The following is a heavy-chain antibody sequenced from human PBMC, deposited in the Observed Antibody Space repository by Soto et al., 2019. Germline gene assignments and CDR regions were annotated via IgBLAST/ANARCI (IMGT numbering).Heavy chain of an antibody. D-gene: IGHD4-17*01. CDR2: IYYSGST. V-gene: IGHV4-39*01. Sequence: TSETLSLTCTVSGDSIRSSSDYWGWIRQPPGKGLEWIGSIYYSGSTFYNPSLKSRVTISVDTSRNQFSLKLRSVTAADTAVFYGARVWTTVTNWFDPWGQGTLVTVSS. CDR1: GDSIRSSSDY. CDR3: ARVWTTVTNWFDP. J-gene: IGHJ5*02.